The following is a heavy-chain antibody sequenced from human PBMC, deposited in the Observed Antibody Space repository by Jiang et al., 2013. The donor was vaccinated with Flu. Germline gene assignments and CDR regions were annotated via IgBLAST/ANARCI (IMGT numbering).Heavy chain of an antibody. V-gene: IGHV3-30*04. J-gene: IGHJ2*01. CDR3: ARVRYNYYDSTGWYFDL. Sequence: SGFTFSSYAMHWVRQAPGKGLEWVAVISYDGSNKYYADSVKGRFTISRDNSKNTLYLQMNSLRAEDTAVYYCARVRYNYYDSTGWYFDLWGRGTLVTVSS. CDR1: GFTFSSYA. CDR2: ISYDGSNK. D-gene: IGHD3-22*01.